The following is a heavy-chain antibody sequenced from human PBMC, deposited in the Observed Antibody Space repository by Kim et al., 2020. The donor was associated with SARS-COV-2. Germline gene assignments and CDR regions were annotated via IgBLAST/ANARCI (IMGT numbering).Heavy chain of an antibody. D-gene: IGHD1-26*01. Sequence: NNNTPSLKNRVPITVDTSKNQSSLTLSSVTAADTAVYYCARHGWELLIHYWGQGTLVTVSS. CDR2: N. V-gene: IGHV4-39*01. CDR3: ARHGWELLIHY. J-gene: IGHJ4*02.